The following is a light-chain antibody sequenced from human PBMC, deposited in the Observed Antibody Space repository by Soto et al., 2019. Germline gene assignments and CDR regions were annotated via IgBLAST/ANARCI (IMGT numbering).Light chain of an antibody. CDR1: QSVSSN. CDR2: GAS. J-gene: IGKJ1*01. Sequence: EVVMTQSPATLSVSPGERATLSCRASQSVSSNLAWYQQKPGQAPRLLIYGASTRATGVPVRFSGSGSGTEFTLTIGSLQSKDFAFYYCQQYDNWPPWTFGQGTKVEIK. CDR3: QQYDNWPPWT. V-gene: IGKV3-15*01.